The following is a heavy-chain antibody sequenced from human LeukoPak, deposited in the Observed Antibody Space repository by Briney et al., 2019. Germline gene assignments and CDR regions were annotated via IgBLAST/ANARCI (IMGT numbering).Heavy chain of an antibody. Sequence: ASVKVSCNASGYTFTSYGISRVRQAPGQGLEWMGWISAYNGNTNYAQKLQGRVTMTTDTSTSTAYMELRSLRSDDTAVYYCARDLAEEDSSGRYYYYYMDVWGKGTTVTVSS. J-gene: IGHJ6*03. V-gene: IGHV1-18*01. CDR2: ISAYNGNT. D-gene: IGHD6-19*01. CDR1: GYTFTSYG. CDR3: ARDLAEEDSSGRYYYYYMDV.